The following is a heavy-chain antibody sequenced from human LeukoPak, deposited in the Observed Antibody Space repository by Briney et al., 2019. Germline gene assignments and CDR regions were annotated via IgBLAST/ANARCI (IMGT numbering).Heavy chain of an antibody. Sequence: GASVKVSCKASGYTFTSYGISWVRQAPGQGLELMGWINTNTGNPTYAQGFTGRFVFSLDTSVSTAYLQISSLKAEDTAVYYCARDYTIAVGTTTYLQHWGQGTLVTVSS. D-gene: IGHD1-7*01. V-gene: IGHV7-4-1*02. J-gene: IGHJ1*01. CDR1: GYTFTSYG. CDR2: INTNTGNP. CDR3: ARDYTIAVGTTTYLQH.